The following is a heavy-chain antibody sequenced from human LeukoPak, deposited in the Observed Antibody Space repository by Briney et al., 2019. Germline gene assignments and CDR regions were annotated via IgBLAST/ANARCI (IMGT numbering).Heavy chain of an antibody. J-gene: IGHJ4*02. CDR2: IKEDGNED. D-gene: IGHD5-12*01. V-gene: IGHV3-7*02. CDR1: GFSVREHW. Sequence: PGGSLRLSCTVAGFSVREHWMSWVRQAPGKGLEWVGNIKEDGNEDYYVDSVEGRFVIFRDNAKNSLYLQMHSLRAEDTAVYYCTRGDRGYAESLYWGRGTLVTVSS. CDR3: TRGDRGYAESLY.